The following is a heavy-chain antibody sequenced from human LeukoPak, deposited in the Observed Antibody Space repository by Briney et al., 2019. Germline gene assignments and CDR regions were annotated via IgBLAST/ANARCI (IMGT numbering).Heavy chain of an antibody. D-gene: IGHD6-19*01. CDR1: GGTFISYA. J-gene: IGHJ6*02. Sequence: SVKVSCKASGGTFISYAISWVRQAPGQGLEWMGGIIPIFGTANYAQKFQGRVTITADESTSTAYMELSSLRSEDTAVYYCARTKKSIAVAGTVFHGMDVWDQGTTVTVSS. CDR3: ARTKKSIAVAGTVFHGMDV. V-gene: IGHV1-69*01. CDR2: IIPIFGTA.